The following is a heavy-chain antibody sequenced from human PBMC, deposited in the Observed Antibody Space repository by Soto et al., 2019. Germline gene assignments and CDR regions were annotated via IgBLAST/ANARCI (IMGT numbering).Heavy chain of an antibody. J-gene: IGHJ4*02. Sequence: GGSLRLPFSPSGFTFSTFSMSWFRQAPGKGLEWVSAISGSGGSTYYADSVKGRFTISRDNSKNTLYLQMNSLRAEDTAVYYCAKAPRVVVPAAIHCGQGTLVTVSS. V-gene: IGHV3-23*01. CDR2: ISGSGGST. CDR3: AKAPRVVVPAAIH. D-gene: IGHD2-2*02. CDR1: GFTFSTFS.